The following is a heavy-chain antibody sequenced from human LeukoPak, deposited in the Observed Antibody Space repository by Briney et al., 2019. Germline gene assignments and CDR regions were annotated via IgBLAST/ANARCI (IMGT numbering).Heavy chain of an antibody. V-gene: IGHV3-23*01. D-gene: IGHD2-15*01. CDR3: AKDGRLSYYFDY. CDR2: ISGSGGST. CDR1: GFTFSIYA. J-gene: IGHJ4*02. Sequence: GGSLRLSCAASGFTFSIYAMSWVRQAPGKGLEWVSAISGSGGSTYYADSVKGRFTISRDNSKNTLHLQMNSLRAEDTAVYYCAKDGRLSYYFDYWGQGTLVTVSS.